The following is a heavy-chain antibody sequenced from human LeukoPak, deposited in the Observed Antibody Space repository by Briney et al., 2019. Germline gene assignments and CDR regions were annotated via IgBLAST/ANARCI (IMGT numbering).Heavy chain of an antibody. V-gene: IGHV4-39*01. Sequence: PSETLSLTCTVSRGSITSSSHNWGWIRQPPGKGPEWIGSVSSSGTSNHSPSLKSRLTLSIYTSKIQFSLNLRSVNAADTAIYYCARHTTYYDVLTGIPGFYFAFWGQGSLVTVTP. D-gene: IGHD3-9*01. CDR2: VSSSGTS. J-gene: IGHJ4*02. CDR1: RGSITSSSHN. CDR3: ARHTTYYDVLTGIPGFYFAF.